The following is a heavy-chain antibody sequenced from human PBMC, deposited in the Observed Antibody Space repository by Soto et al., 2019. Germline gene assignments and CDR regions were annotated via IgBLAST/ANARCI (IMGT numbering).Heavy chain of an antibody. CDR2: IHFSGSS. CDR1: GGSIRANY. CDR3: ARGGDPTAGGTGAFDI. Sequence: PSETLSLTCTVTGGSIRANYWSWVRQPPGEELEWIGYIHFSGSSSYNPSLKSRITISGDTSKNQFSLKVTSVIAADTAVYYCARGGDPTAGGTGAFDIWGQGIMVTVSS. D-gene: IGHD2-8*02. J-gene: IGHJ3*02. V-gene: IGHV4-59*01.